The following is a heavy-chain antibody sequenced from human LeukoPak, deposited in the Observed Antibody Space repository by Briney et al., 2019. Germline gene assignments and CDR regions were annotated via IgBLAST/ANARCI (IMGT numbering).Heavy chain of an antibody. D-gene: IGHD2-2*02. V-gene: IGHV3-30-3*01. J-gene: IGHJ4*02. Sequence: PGGSLRLSCAASGFTFSSYAMHWVRQAPGKGLEWVAVISYDGSNKYYADSVKGRFTISGDNSKNTLYLQMNSLRAEDTAVYYCARVRGYCSSTSCYSDYWGQGTLVTVSS. CDR2: ISYDGSNK. CDR3: ARVRGYCSSTSCYSDY. CDR1: GFTFSSYA.